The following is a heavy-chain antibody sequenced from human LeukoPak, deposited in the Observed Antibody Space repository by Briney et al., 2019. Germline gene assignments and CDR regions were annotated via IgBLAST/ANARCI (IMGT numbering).Heavy chain of an antibody. CDR1: GYTFTGYY. V-gene: IGHV1-3*01. J-gene: IGHJ1*01. Sequence: ASVKVSCKASGYTFTGYYMHWVRQAPGQGLEWMGWINAGNGNTKYSQKFQGRVTITRDTSASTAYMELSSLRSEDTAVYYCARDSDYWYDSSGYYEYFQHWGQGTLVTVSS. CDR2: INAGNGNT. CDR3: ARDSDYWYDSSGYYEYFQH. D-gene: IGHD3-22*01.